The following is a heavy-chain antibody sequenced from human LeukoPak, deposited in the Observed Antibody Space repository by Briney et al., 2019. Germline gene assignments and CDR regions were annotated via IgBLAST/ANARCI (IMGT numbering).Heavy chain of an antibody. CDR1: GFTFDDYA. J-gene: IGHJ4*02. Sequence: GRSLRLSCAASGFTFDDYAMHWVRQAPGKGLEWVSGISWNSGSIGYADSVKGRFTISRDNAKNSLYLQMNSLRAEDMALYYCAKGISYVWGSSYFDYWGQGTLVTVSS. V-gene: IGHV3-9*03. CDR3: AKGISYVWGSSYFDY. CDR2: ISWNSGSI. D-gene: IGHD3-16*01.